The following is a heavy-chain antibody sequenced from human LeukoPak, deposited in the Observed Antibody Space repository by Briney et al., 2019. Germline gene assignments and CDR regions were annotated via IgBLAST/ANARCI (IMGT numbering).Heavy chain of an antibody. D-gene: IGHD2-15*01. V-gene: IGHV3-11*01. Sequence: GGSPRLSCAPSRFTSSDYYMSCIRQAPGKGLEWVSYISSSGSTIYYADSVKGRFTISRDNAKNSLYLQIKSLRAEDTAVYYCARVVEDILDYWGQGTLVTVSS. CDR3: ARVVEDILDY. J-gene: IGHJ4*02. CDR2: ISSSGSTI. CDR1: RFTSSDYY.